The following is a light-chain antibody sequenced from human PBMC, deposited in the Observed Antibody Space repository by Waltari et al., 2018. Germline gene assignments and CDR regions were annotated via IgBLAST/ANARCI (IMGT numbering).Light chain of an antibody. CDR1: NLTIGAGYD. J-gene: IGLJ3*02. CDR2: GHS. V-gene: IGLV1-40*01. Sequence: QSVLTQPPSVSGAPGQRVTIPCTGRNLTIGAGYDVHWYQQIPGKAPNLLFHGHSYRPSGVPDRFSGSKSGTSASLTITGLQAEDEADYYCQSYDGSLSGWVFGGGTKLTVL. CDR3: QSYDGSLSGWV.